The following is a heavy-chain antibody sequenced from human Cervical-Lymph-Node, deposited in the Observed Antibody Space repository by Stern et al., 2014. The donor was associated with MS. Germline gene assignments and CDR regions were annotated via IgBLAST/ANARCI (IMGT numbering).Heavy chain of an antibody. Sequence: EVQLVESGAEVKKPGESLKISCKTSGYSFSNFWIGWVRQKPGKGLEWMGIIYPEDSDTTYSPSFQGQVTIPADESISTAYLQWRSLKASDTAMYYCVRRRDSDSYDTFDIWGQGTMLIVSS. D-gene: IGHD3-22*01. CDR1: GYSFSNFW. CDR3: VRRRDSDSYDTFDI. J-gene: IGHJ3*02. CDR2: IYPEDSDT. V-gene: IGHV5-51*01.